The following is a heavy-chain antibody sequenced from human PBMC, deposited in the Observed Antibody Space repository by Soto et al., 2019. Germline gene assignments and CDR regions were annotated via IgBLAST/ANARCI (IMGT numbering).Heavy chain of an antibody. V-gene: IGHV3-72*01. CDR2: IKNKANSSTP. CDR1: GFTFSAHY. Sequence: EVQLVESGGGLVQPGGSLRLSCAASGFTFSAHYMDWVRQAPGKGLEWVGRIKNKANSSTPEYAASVEGRFTISREDSQNSLYLQMNSLKTEDTAVYYCARVSLVGPSGGRYFDYWGQGSQVAVSS. CDR3: ARVSLVGPSGGRYFDY. D-gene: IGHD1-26*01. J-gene: IGHJ4*02.